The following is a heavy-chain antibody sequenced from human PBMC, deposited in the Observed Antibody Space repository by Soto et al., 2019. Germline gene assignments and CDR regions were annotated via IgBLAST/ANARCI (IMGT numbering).Heavy chain of an antibody. CDR2: ISYDGSNK. V-gene: IGHV3-30*18. CDR3: AKDLGIGYSSSYYYGMDV. Sequence: GSLRLSCAASGFTVSSNYMSWVRQAPGKGLEWVSVISYDGSNKYYADSVKGRFTISRDNSKNTLYLQMNSLRAEDTAVYYCAKDLGIGYSSSYYYGMDVWGQGTTVTVSS. CDR1: GFTVSSNY. D-gene: IGHD6-13*01. J-gene: IGHJ6*02.